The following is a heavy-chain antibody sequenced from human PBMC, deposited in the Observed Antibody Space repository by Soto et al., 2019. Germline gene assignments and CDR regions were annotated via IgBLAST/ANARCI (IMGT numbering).Heavy chain of an antibody. D-gene: IGHD2-2*01. Sequence: ASVKVSCKASGYTFTNYGVSWVRQAPGQGLEWMGWISGYNDNTIYAEELRGRVTMTTDTSTSTAYMELGSLRSDDTAVYYCARWSCSSTSCRSNPFDLWGRGTMVT. CDR2: ISGYNDNT. CDR1: GYTFTNYG. J-gene: IGHJ3*01. CDR3: ARWSCSSTSCRSNPFDL. V-gene: IGHV1-18*01.